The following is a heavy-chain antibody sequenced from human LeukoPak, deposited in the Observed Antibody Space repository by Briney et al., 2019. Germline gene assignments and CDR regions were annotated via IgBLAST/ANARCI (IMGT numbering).Heavy chain of an antibody. J-gene: IGHJ6*02. V-gene: IGHV4-59*01. Sequence: SETLSLTCTVSGGSISSYYWSWIRQPPGKGLDWIGYIYYSGSTNYNPSLKSRVTISVDTSKNQFSLKLSSVTSADTAVYYCARDPIGSIAARRRLDYYYGMDVWGQGTTVTVSS. CDR3: ARDPIGSIAARRRLDYYYGMDV. CDR1: GGSISSYY. D-gene: IGHD6-6*01. CDR2: IYYSGST.